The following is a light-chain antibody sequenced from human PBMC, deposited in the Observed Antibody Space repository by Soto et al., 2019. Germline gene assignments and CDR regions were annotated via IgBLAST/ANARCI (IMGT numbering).Light chain of an antibody. J-gene: IGKJ1*01. CDR2: DAS. V-gene: IGKV1-5*01. CDR3: QQPWT. Sequence: DIQMTQSPSTLSASVGDRVTITCRASQSISSWLAWYQQKPGKAPKLLIYDASSLESGVPSRFSGSGSRTEFTLPISSLQPDDFATYNCQQPWTFGQGTKVEIK. CDR1: QSISSW.